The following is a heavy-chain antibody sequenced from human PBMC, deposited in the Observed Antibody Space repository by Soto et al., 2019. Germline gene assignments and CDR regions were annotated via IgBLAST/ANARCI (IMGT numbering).Heavy chain of an antibody. CDR2: ISWNSGSI. J-gene: IGHJ4*02. CDR3: AKDAWLPRSGLPHY. CDR1: GFTFDDYA. V-gene: IGHV3-9*01. Sequence: SLKISCAASGFTFDDYAMHWVRQAPGKGLEWVSGISWNSGSIGYADSVKGRFTISRDNAKNSLYLQMNSLRAEDTALYYCAKDAWLPRSGLPHYWGQGTLLTVSS. D-gene: IGHD5-12*01.